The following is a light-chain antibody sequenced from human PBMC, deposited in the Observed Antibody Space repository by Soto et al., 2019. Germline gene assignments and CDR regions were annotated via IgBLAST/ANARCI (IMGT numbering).Light chain of an antibody. CDR2: GAS. V-gene: IGKV3-20*01. Sequence: DIVLTQSPGTLSLSPGERATLSCRASQSVSSSYLAWYQQKPGQAPRLLIYGASSRATGIPDRFSGSGSGTDFNLTISRLEPEDFAVYYCQQYGSSPPITFGQGTRLEI. J-gene: IGKJ5*01. CDR1: QSVSSSY. CDR3: QQYGSSPPIT.